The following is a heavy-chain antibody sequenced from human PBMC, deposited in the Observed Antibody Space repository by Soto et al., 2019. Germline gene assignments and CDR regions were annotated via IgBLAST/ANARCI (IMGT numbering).Heavy chain of an antibody. D-gene: IGHD2-15*01. CDR3: ARETPGCCSGGSCRAGAFFYYDGFDV. V-gene: IGHV1-69*01. CDR2: IIPIFGTA. Sequence: QVQLVQSGAEVKKPGSSVKVSYKASGGTFSSYAISWVRQAPGQGLEWMGGIIPIFGTANYAQKFQGRVTINADQSKSTAYMELSSLRSEDTGVYYCARETPGCCSGGSCRAGAFFYYDGFDVWGQGTTVTVSS. J-gene: IGHJ6*02. CDR1: GGTFSSYA.